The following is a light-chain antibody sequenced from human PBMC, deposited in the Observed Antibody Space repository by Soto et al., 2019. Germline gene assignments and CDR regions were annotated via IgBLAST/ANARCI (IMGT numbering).Light chain of an antibody. CDR3: NSYTSRSTLDV. Sequence: QSALTQPASVSGSPGQSITISCTGTSGDVGGYNYVSWYQQHPVKAPKLMIYDVSNRPSGGANRVAGDKCGNKAPLNISLLQAEDEADYYCNSYTSRSTLDVFXSGTKVTVL. J-gene: IGLJ1*01. CDR2: DVS. V-gene: IGLV2-14*01. CDR1: SGDVGGYNY.